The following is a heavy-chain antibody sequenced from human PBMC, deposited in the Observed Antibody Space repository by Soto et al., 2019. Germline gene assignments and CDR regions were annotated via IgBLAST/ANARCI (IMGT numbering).Heavy chain of an antibody. J-gene: IGHJ4*02. CDR1: GFTFSSYS. V-gene: IGHV3-21*01. Sequence: GGSLRLSCAASGFTFSSYSMNWVRQAPGKGLEWVSSISSSSSYIYYADSVKGRFTISRDNAKNLLYLQMNSLRAEDTAVYYCARAESPYGDYMDFWGQGTLVTVSS. D-gene: IGHD4-17*01. CDR2: ISSSSSYI. CDR3: ARAESPYGDYMDF.